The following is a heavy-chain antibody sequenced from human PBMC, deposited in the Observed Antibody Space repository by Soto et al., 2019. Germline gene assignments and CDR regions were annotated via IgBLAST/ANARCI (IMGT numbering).Heavy chain of an antibody. CDR1: GYSFSNNG. V-gene: IGHV1-18*04. CDR3: ARDLGYGDYGTDF. D-gene: IGHD4-17*01. Sequence: QVQLVQSGAEVKKPGASVKVPCQASGYSFSNNGISWVRQAPGPGFEWMGWINGDNGNTNYAQKFQGRVTMTTDTSTSTAYMELRSLRSDDTAVYYCARDLGYGDYGTDFWGQGTLVTVSS. J-gene: IGHJ4*02. CDR2: INGDNGNT.